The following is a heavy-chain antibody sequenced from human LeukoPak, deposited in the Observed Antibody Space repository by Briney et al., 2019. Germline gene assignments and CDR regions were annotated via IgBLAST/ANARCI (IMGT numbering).Heavy chain of an antibody. V-gene: IGHV3-73*01. CDR3: AEDPSIGIVGSTTFYY. J-gene: IGHJ4*02. D-gene: IGHD1-26*01. CDR1: GFTFSGSA. CDR2: VRSKANSYAT. Sequence: GGSLRLSCAASGFTFSGSAMHWVRQASGKGLEWVGRVRSKANSYATAYAASVKGRFTISRDNSKNTLYLQMNSLRAQDTAVYYCAEDPSIGIVGSTTFYYWGQGTLVTVSS.